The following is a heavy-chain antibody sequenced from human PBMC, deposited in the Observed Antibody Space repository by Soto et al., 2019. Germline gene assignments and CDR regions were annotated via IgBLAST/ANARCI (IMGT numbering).Heavy chain of an antibody. CDR3: MTEYTGY. CDR2: VEEDGSDK. V-gene: IGHV3-7*01. CDR1: RFIANSYR. J-gene: IGHJ4*02. D-gene: IGHD2-2*02. Sequence: GESLRLSCAASRFIANSYRMSWVRQAPGKGLEWLACVEEDGSDKYYVDSVKGRFTISRDNAKSSVYLQMNSLRAEDTAVYYCMTEYTGYWGQGTPVTGSS.